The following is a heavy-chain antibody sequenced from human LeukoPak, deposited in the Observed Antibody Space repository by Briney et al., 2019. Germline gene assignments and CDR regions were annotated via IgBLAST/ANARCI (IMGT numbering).Heavy chain of an antibody. CDR1: GFTFDDYA. CDR2: ISWNSGSI. J-gene: IGHJ5*02. D-gene: IGHD3-16*02. Sequence: GGSLRLSCAASGFTFDDYAMHWVRQAPGKGLEWVSGISWNSGSIGYADSVKGRFTISRDNAKNSLYLQMNSLRAEDTALYYCAKDRLGELSSPFDPWGQGTLVTVSS. CDR3: AKDRLGELSSPFDP. V-gene: IGHV3-9*01.